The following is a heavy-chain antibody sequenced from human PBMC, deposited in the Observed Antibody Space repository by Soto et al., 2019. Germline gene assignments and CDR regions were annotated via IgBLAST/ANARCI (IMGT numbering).Heavy chain of an antibody. D-gene: IGHD5-18*01. J-gene: IGHJ6*02. V-gene: IGHV3-48*02. CDR3: ARGGYSYGYDYYYYGMDV. CDR1: GFTFSSYA. Sequence: GGSLRLSCAASGFTFSSYAMHWVRQAPGKGLEWVSYISSSSSTIYYADSVKGRFTISRDNAKNSLYLQMNSLRDEDTAVYYCARGGYSYGYDYYYYGMDVWGQGTTVTVSS. CDR2: ISSSSSTI.